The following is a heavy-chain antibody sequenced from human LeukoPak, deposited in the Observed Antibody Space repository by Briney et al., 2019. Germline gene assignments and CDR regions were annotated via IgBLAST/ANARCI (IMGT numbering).Heavy chain of an antibody. D-gene: IGHD5-12*01. V-gene: IGHV4-38-2*02. CDR3: ARQLATKGEWAFDV. CDR2: IRFDGHS. J-gene: IGHJ3*01. Sequence: SETLSLPCTVSTYLSTYYWAWIRQPPGKDLEWIGSIRFDGHSYYHQSLKRQVTMSIDMSRNRFSLKLNSLIAADTAVYYCARQLATKGEWAFDVWGQGTMVTVSS. CDR1: TYLSTYY.